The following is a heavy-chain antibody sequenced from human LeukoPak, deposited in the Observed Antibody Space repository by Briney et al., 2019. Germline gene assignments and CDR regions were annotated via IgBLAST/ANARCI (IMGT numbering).Heavy chain of an antibody. CDR2: IYTSGST. J-gene: IGHJ4*02. D-gene: IGHD6-13*01. Sequence: PSQTLSLTCTVSGGSISSGSYYWSWIRQPAGKGLEWIGRIYTSGSTNYNPSLKSRVTISVDTSKNQFSLKLSSVTAADTAVYYCARGTDAAGKNYWGQGTLVTVSS. CDR1: GGSISSGSYY. V-gene: IGHV4-61*02. CDR3: ARGTDAAGKNY.